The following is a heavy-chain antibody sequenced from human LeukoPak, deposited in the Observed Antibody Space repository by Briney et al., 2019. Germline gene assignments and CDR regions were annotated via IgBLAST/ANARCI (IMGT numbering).Heavy chain of an antibody. CDR2: INHSGST. D-gene: IGHD3-10*01. V-gene: IGHV4-34*01. J-gene: IGHJ5*02. CDR3: ARHSTTMVRGVTTNWFDP. CDR1: GGSFSGYY. Sequence: SETLSLTCAVYGGSFSGYYWSWIRQPPGKGLEWIGEINHSGSTNYNPSLKSRVTISVDTSKNQFSLKLSSVTAADTAVYYCARHSTTMVRGVTTNWFDPWGQGTLVTVSS.